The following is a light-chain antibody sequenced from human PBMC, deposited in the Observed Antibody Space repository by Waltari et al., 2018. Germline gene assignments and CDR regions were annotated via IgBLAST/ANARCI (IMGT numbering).Light chain of an antibody. V-gene: IGLV2-14*01. CDR2: DVY. CDR3: SSYTSSGVV. J-gene: IGLJ2*01. CDR1: GSDVGGYVY. Sequence: QSALTQPASVSGSPGQAIILSCPGTGSDVGGYVYVSWYQQYPGKAPRRIIYDVYNRPSGVSNRFSGSKSDNTASLTISGLQAEDESVYYCSSYTSSGVVFGGGTKLTVL.